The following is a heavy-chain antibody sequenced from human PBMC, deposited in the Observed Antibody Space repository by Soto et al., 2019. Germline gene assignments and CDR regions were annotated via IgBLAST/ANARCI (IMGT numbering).Heavy chain of an antibody. CDR1: GGSISSGY. V-gene: IGHV4-59*01. J-gene: IGHJ4*02. Sequence: SETLSLTCSVSGGSISSGYWTWIRHPPGKGLEWIGYIYLGGSINYNPSLKSRVIISVDTAKNQFSLRLSSVTAADTADYYCAREGNLGRWLHPLNFGGQGTRFTVS. CDR2: IYLGGSI. D-gene: IGHD5-18*01. CDR3: AREGNLGRWLHPLNF.